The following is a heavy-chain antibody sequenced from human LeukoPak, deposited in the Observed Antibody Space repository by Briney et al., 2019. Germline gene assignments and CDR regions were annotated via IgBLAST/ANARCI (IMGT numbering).Heavy chain of an antibody. V-gene: IGHV1-46*01. CDR3: ATLGRLPAAHNYYYYGMDV. CDR2: INPSGGST. J-gene: IGHJ6*02. D-gene: IGHD2-2*01. Sequence: ASVKVSCKASGYTFTSYYMHWVRQAPGQGLEWMGIINPSGGSTSYAQKFQGRVTMTRDTSTSTVYMELSSLRSEDTAVYYCATLGRLPAAHNYYYYGMDVWGQGTTVTVSS. CDR1: GYTFTSYY.